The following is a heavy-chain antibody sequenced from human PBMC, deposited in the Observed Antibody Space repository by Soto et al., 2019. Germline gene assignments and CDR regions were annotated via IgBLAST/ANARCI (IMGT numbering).Heavy chain of an antibody. CDR3: TRSLHLASWMDV. V-gene: IGHV6-1*01. Sequence: VLLQQPGPGLVKPSQTLSLTCAISGASVSTNIVAWNWIRKSPSRGLEWLGRTFYRSNCENHYAGPQQGRIIINADTSKNQFYLQLNSVTPDDTAVYYCTRSLHLASWMDVGGQGTTVTGSS. CDR1: GASVSTNIVA. CDR2: TFYRSNCEN. D-gene: IGHD2-15*01. J-gene: IGHJ6*02.